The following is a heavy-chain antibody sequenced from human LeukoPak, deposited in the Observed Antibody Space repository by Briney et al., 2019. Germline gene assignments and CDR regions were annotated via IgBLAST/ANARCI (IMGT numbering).Heavy chain of an antibody. V-gene: IGHV4-38-2*02. CDR1: GYSISSGYY. D-gene: IGHD1-14*01. J-gene: IGHJ5*02. CDR3: ARVTSRLGWFDP. CDR2: ISHSGST. Sequence: SETLSLTCTVSGYSISSGYYWGWIRQPPGKGLEWIGSISHSGSTYYNPSLKSRVTISVDTSKNQFSLKLRSVTAADTAVYYCARVTSRLGWFDPWGQGTLVTVSS.